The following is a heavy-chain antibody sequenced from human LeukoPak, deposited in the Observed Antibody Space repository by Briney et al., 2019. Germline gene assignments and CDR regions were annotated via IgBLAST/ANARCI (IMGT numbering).Heavy chain of an antibody. CDR3: TSASDHHRD. CDR1: GFTFSGSA. Sequence: GGSLGLSCAASGFTFSGSAMHWVRQASGKGLEWVGRIGSKANSYATAYAASVKGRFTISRDDSKNTAYLQMNSLKTEDTAVYYCTSASDHHRDWGQGTLVTVSS. J-gene: IGHJ4*02. CDR2: IGSKANSYAT. V-gene: IGHV3-73*01. D-gene: IGHD1-14*01.